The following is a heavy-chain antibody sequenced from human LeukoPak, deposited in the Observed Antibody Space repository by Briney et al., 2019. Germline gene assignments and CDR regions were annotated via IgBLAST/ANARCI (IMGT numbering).Heavy chain of an antibody. Sequence: PSETLSLTCTVSGGSVSSYYWSWIRQPPGEGLEWIGYIHYSGSTDYNPSLKSRVTISVDTSKNQFSLNLTSVTAADTAVYYCAGRVGDSAFDIWGPGTMVTVSS. CDR1: GGSVSSYY. CDR3: AGRVGDSAFDI. V-gene: IGHV4-59*08. CDR2: IHYSGST. J-gene: IGHJ3*02. D-gene: IGHD1-26*01.